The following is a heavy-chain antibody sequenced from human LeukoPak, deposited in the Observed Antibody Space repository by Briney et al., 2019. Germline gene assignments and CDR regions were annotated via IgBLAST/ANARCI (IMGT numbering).Heavy chain of an antibody. D-gene: IGHD2-2*03. CDR1: GCTCGVYG. CDR2: INSDGSST. CDR3: ARVLLVDIYRFDP. Sequence: GGSFGGSPPSTGCTCGVYGKRGVRRAPGKRLMWVSRINSDGSSTSYADSVKGRFTISRDNAKNTLYLQMNSLRAEDTAVYYCARVLLVDIYRFDPWGQGTLVTVSS. V-gene: IGHV3-74*01. J-gene: IGHJ5*02.